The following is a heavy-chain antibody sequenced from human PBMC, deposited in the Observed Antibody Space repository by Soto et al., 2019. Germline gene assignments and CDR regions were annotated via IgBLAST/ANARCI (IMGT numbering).Heavy chain of an antibody. CDR3: VKDGSSGWPYFYDMDV. V-gene: IGHV3-30*18. CDR1: GFTFSSYG. D-gene: IGHD6-19*01. CDR2: ISYDGRNK. Sequence: GGSLRLSCAASGFTFSSYGMHWVRQAPGKGLEWVAVISYDGRNKYYADAVKGRFTISRDNSKNTLYLQMSSLRAEDTAVYYCVKDGSSGWPYFYDMDVWGQGTRVTVSS. J-gene: IGHJ6*02.